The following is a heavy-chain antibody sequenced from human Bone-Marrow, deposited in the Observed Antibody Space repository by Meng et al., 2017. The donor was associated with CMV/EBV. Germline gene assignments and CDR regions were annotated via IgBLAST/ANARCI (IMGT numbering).Heavy chain of an antibody. CDR3: VRIMVGATGGDY. CDR1: GFTFNNHW. J-gene: IGHJ4*02. D-gene: IGHD1-26*01. Sequence: GESLKISCAASGFTFNNHWMHWVRQAPGKGLVWVSRINTDGNSLSHADSVKGRFTISRDNAKNTAYLQMNSLRDEDTAVYYCVRIMVGATGGDYWGLGALVTFSS. V-gene: IGHV3-74*01. CDR2: INTDGNSL.